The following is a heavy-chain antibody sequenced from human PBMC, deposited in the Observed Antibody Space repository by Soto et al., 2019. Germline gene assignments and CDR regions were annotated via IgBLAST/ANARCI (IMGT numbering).Heavy chain of an antibody. CDR2: IYYSGST. D-gene: IGHD3-22*01. V-gene: IGHV4-59*08. CDR3: AFHLAYERRGNSPHWLVP. Sequence: PSGSLSLTCTVCSSSVISYYCSWIRQPPEKGLEWIGYIYYSGSTNYNPSLKSRVTMSVDTSKNQFSLKLSSVTAADTAVYYCAFHLAYERRGNSPHWLVPWGAGPLVPAS. J-gene: IGHJ5*02. CDR1: SSSVISYY.